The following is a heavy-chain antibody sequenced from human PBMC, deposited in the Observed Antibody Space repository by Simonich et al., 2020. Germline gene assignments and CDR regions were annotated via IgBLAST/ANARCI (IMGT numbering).Heavy chain of an antibody. CDR1: GFTFSSYA. CDR2: ISNDGSNK. J-gene: IGHJ4*02. CDR3: ARDHDYGDYYFDY. V-gene: IGHV3-30*07. Sequence: QVQLVESGGGVVQPGRSLRLSCAASGFTFSSYAMHWVRQAPGRGREVVAVISNDGSNKYYADSVKGRFTISRDNSKNTLYLQMNSLRAEDTAVYYCARDHDYGDYYFDYWGQGTLVTVSS. D-gene: IGHD4-17*01.